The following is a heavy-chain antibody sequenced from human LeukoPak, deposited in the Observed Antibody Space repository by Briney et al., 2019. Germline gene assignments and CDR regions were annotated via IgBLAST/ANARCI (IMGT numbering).Heavy chain of an antibody. J-gene: IGHJ5*02. CDR3: ARDLGDIVVVPSAFTLP. CDR1: GYTFTSYY. CDR2: ISAYNGNT. V-gene: IGHV1-18*04. Sequence: ASVKVSCKASGYTFTSYYMHWVRQAPGQGLEWMGWISAYNGNTNYAQKLQGRVTMTTDTSTSTAYMELRSLRSDDTAVYYCARDLGDIVVVPSAFTLPWGQGTLVTVSS. D-gene: IGHD2-2*01.